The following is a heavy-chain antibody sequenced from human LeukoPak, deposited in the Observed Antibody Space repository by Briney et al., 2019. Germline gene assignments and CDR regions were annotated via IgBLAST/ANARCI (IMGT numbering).Heavy chain of an antibody. D-gene: IGHD4-17*01. CDR2: IYADGST. J-gene: IGHJ4*02. V-gene: IGHV3-53*01. CDR3: AKADGDKPFDY. Sequence: GGSLRLSCAASGFTVSSNYMSWVRQAPGKGLEWVSVIYADGSTYYADSVKGRFTISRDNSKTTLYLQMNSLRAEDTAVYYCAKADGDKPFDYWGQGTLVTVSS. CDR1: GFTVSSNY.